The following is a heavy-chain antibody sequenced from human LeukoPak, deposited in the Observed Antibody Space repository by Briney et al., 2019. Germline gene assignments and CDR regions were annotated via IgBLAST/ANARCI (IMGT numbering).Heavy chain of an antibody. CDR2: ISSSSSTT. CDR3: ARVGYTSGWYRN. J-gene: IGHJ4*02. V-gene: IGHV3-48*01. D-gene: IGHD6-19*01. CDR1: GFTFSSYS. Sequence: PGGSLRLSCAASGFTFSSYSMNRVRQAPGKGLEWVSYISSSSSTTYYADSVKGRFTISRDNSKNTLYLQMNSLRAEDTAVYYCARVGYTSGWYRNWGQGTLVTVSS.